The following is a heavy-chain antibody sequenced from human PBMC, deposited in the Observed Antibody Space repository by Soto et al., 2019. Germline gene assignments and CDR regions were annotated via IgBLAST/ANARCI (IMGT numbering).Heavy chain of an antibody. V-gene: IGHV3-21*04. CDR3: AKSDRGITMIVVAAPADY. J-gene: IGHJ4*02. CDR1: GFTFSSYS. Sequence: PGGSLRLSCAASGFTFSSYSMNWVRQAPGKGLEWVSSISSSSSYIYYADSVKGRFTISRDNSKNSLYLQMNSLRAEDTAVYYCAKSDRGITMIVVAAPADYWGQGTLVTVSS. D-gene: IGHD3-22*01. CDR2: ISSSSSYI.